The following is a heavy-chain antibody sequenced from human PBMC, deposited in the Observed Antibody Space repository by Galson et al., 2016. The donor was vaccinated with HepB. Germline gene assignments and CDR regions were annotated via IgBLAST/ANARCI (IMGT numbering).Heavy chain of an antibody. J-gene: IGHJ4*02. V-gene: IGHV3-7*01. Sequence: CAASGFTFSSDYMLWARQAPGKGLEWVANINRDGSTKNYADSVRGRFTISRDNAQNSLYLQMNSLRVEDTAVYYCVRDPYGGYGYWGQGTLVTVSS. CDR2: INRDGSTK. D-gene: IGHD4/OR15-4a*01. CDR3: VRDPYGGYGY. CDR1: GFTFSSDY.